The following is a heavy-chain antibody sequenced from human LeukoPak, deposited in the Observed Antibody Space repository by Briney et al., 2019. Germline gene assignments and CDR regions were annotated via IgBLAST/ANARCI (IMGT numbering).Heavy chain of an antibody. CDR3: ARGERPPPYPFDY. Sequence: PGGSLRLSCAASGFTFSSSSMNWVRQAPGKGLEWVSSISSSSTYIYYADSLKGRFTISRDNAKNSLYLQMNSLRAEDTAVYYCARGERPPPYPFDYWGQGTLVTVSS. D-gene: IGHD5-24*01. J-gene: IGHJ4*02. V-gene: IGHV3-21*01. CDR2: ISSSSTYI. CDR1: GFTFSSSS.